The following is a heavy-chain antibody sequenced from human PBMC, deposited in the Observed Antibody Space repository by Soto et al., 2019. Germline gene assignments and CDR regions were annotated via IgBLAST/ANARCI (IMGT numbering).Heavy chain of an antibody. CDR3: ARDSVRFTYGACDY. Sequence: QVQLVASGGAVVQPGTSLRLSCAASGFTFNTYGMYWVRQAPGKGLEWVAAISYDGSNKYHADSVKGRFTISRDNSKNTLYLQMNSLRVEDTAVYYGARDSVRFTYGACDYWGQGALVTVSS. CDR1: GFTFNTYG. V-gene: IGHV3-30*03. J-gene: IGHJ1*01. D-gene: IGHD3-10*01. CDR2: ISYDGSNK.